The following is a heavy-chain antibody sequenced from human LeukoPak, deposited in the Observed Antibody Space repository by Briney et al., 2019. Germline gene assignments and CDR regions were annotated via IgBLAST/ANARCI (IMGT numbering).Heavy chain of an antibody. V-gene: IGHV1-69*13. J-gene: IGHJ5*02. CDR3: ARDGDYVGFDP. D-gene: IGHD4-17*01. CDR1: GGTFSSYA. Sequence: EASVKVSCKASGGTFSSYAISWVRQAPGQGLEWMGGIIPIFGTANYAQKFQGRVTITADESTSTAYMELSSLRSENTAVYYCARDGDYVGFDPCGQGTLVTVSS. CDR2: IIPIFGTA.